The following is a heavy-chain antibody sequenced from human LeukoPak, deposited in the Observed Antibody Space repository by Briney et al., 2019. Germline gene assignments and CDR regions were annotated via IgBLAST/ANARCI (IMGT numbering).Heavy chain of an antibody. CDR3: AKVLEYSSSSTLDY. CDR1: GFTFSNYA. J-gene: IGHJ4*02. CDR2: ISGSGART. Sequence: GGSLRLSCAVSGFTFSNYAMSWVRQAPGKGLEWVSGISGSGARTYYTDSVKGRFTLSRDNFKNTLYLQMDSLRAEDTAVYYCAKVLEYSSSSTLDYWGQGTLVTVSS. V-gene: IGHV3-23*01. D-gene: IGHD6-6*01.